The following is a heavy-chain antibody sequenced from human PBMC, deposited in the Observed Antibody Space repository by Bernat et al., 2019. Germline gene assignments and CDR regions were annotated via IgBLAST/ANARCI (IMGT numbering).Heavy chain of an antibody. CDR3: ERAGITMVQGAPGSFDY. Sequence: QVQLVESGGGLVKPGGSLRLSCAASGFIFSDYGMPWVRQAPGKGLEWVALICDAGSNKYYADSVKGRFTISRDNSKNTLYLQMNSLRAEDTAVYYCERAGITMVQGAPGSFDYWGQGTLVTVSS. CDR1: GFIFSDYG. D-gene: IGHD3-10*01. V-gene: IGHV3-33*01. J-gene: IGHJ4*02. CDR2: ICDAGSNK.